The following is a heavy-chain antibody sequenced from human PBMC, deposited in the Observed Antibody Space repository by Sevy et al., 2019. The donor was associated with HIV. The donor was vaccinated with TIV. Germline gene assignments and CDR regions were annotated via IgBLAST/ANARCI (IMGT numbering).Heavy chain of an antibody. V-gene: IGHV3-33*01. CDR1: GFIFSNYA. CDR2: ILYDGTDK. J-gene: IGHJ4*02. Sequence: GGSPRLSCATSGFIFSNYAMHWIRQAPGKGLEWVAVILYDGTDKYYADSVQGRFTISRDNSKNTLYLQMNSLRVEDTAVYYCARYWGRDGHSIDYWGQGTLVTVSS. CDR3: ARYWGRDGHSIDY. D-gene: IGHD3-16*01.